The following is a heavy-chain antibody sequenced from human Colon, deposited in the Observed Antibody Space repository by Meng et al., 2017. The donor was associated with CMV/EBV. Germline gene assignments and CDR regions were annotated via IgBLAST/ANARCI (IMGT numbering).Heavy chain of an antibody. CDR2: IKQDGSEK. J-gene: IGHJ6*02. V-gene: IGHV3-7*01. D-gene: IGHD2-2*01. Sequence: GESLKISCAASGFTLSNYEMQWVRQAPGKGLEWVANIKQDGSEKYYVDSVKGRFTISRDNAKNSLYLQMNSLRAEDTAVYYCARDVVVPAAISYYYYGMDVWGQGTTVTVSS. CDR3: ARDVVVPAAISYYYYGMDV. CDR1: GFTLSNYE.